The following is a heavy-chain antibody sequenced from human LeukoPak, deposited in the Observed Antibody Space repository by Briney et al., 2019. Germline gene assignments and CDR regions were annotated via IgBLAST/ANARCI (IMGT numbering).Heavy chain of an antibody. V-gene: IGHV3-7*01. CDR1: GFPFSSYW. Sequence: AGGPLRLSCAASGFPFSSYWMRWVRQAPGKGVEGVANIKQDGSEKYYGESVKGRFTISRDNAENSLYLQMNSLRAEDTAVYYCARAVYVGNYDSSVAYYFDYWGQGTLVTVSS. D-gene: IGHD3-22*01. J-gene: IGHJ4*02. CDR3: ARAVYVGNYDSSVAYYFDY. CDR2: IKQDGSEK.